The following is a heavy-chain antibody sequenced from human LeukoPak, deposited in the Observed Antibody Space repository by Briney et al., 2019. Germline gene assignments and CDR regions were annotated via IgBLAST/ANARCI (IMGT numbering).Heavy chain of an antibody. J-gene: IGHJ6*04. V-gene: IGHV3-48*03. CDR2: LSSSGSAF. CDR3: AELGITMTGGV. D-gene: IGHD3-10*02. Sequence: GGSLRLSCEDSGFTFRSYEMNWVRQAPGKGLEWIAYLSSSGSAFSYADSVEGRFTISRDNAKNSLYLQMNSLRAEDTVVYYCAELGITMTGGVWGKGTTVTISS. CDR1: GFTFRSYE.